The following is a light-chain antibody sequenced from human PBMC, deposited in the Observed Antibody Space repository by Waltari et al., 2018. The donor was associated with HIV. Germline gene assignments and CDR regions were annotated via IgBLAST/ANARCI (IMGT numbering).Light chain of an antibody. CDR2: YAS. CDR3: QQRYRWPDT. Sequence: EIVMTQSPATLSLSPGERATLSCRASQRLGNNVAWYEQKPGQAPRLLMYYASIRATGIPARFSGSGSGTDFTLTISSLGPEDFAVYYCQQRYRWPDTFGQGTKLEIK. CDR1: QRLGNN. J-gene: IGKJ2*01. V-gene: IGKV3-11*01.